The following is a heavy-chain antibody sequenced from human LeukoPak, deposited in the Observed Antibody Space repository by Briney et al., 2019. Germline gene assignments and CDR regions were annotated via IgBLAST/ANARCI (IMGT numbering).Heavy chain of an antibody. Sequence: PSETLSLTCTVSGGSISSYYWSWIRQPPGKGLEWIGYIYYSGSTNYNPSLKSRVTISVDTSKNQFSLKLSSVTAADTAVHYCARLSAAYYGMDVWGQGTTVTVSS. CDR3: ARLSAAYYGMDV. CDR1: GGSISSYY. V-gene: IGHV4-59*08. J-gene: IGHJ6*02. CDR2: IYYSGST. D-gene: IGHD6-13*01.